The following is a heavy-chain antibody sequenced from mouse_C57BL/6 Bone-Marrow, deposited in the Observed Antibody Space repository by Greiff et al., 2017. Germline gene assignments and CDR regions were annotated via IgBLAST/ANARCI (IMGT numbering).Heavy chain of an antibody. V-gene: IGHV1-50*01. CDR1: GYTFTSYW. J-gene: IGHJ2*01. D-gene: IGHD3-2*02. CDR3: ARKSSGPGYFDY. CDR2: IDPSDSYT. Sequence: QVQLQQPGAELVKPGASVKLSCKASGYTFTSYWMQWVKQRPGQGLEWIGEIDPSDSYTNYNQKFKGKATLTVDTSSSTAYMQLSSLTSEDSAVYYCARKSSGPGYFDYWGQGTTLTVSS.